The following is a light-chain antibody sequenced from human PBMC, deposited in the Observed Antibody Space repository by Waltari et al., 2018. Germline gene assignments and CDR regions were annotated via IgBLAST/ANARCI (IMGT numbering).Light chain of an antibody. CDR2: VCR. V-gene: IGLV2-14*02. J-gene: IGLJ3*02. CDR3: NSYTGSSSWV. Sequence: QRHPRKAPKLVIAVCRERPTGLSDRFAASRSGNTASLTISGLQAEYEADYYCNSYTGSSSWVFGGGTKLAVL.